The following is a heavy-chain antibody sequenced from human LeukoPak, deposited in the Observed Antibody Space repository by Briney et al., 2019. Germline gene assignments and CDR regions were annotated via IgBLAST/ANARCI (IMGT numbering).Heavy chain of an antibody. V-gene: IGHV3-23*01. CDR2: ISGSGGST. D-gene: IGHD6-19*01. CDR1: GFTFSSYA. Sequence: PGGSLRLSCAASGFTFSSYAMSWVRQAPGKGLEWVSAISGSGGSTYYAESVKGRFTISRDNSKNTLYLQMSSLRAEDTAVYYCAKSDSGWTYYYYGMDVWGQGTTVTVSS. J-gene: IGHJ6*02. CDR3: AKSDSGWTYYYYGMDV.